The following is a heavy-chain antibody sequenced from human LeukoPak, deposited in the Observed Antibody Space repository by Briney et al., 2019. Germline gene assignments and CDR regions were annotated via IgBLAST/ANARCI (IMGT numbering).Heavy chain of an antibody. J-gene: IGHJ6*03. Sequence: GASVKVSCKASGGTFSSYTISWVRQAPGQGLEWMGRIIPILGIANYAQKFQGRVTITADKSTSTAYMELSRLRSDDTAVYYCARAAYEDYMDVWGKGTTVTVSS. V-gene: IGHV1-69*02. CDR3: ARAAYEDYMDV. CDR1: GGTFSSYT. CDR2: IIPILGIA. D-gene: IGHD3-22*01.